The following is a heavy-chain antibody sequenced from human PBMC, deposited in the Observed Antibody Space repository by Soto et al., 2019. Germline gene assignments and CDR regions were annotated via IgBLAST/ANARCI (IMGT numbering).Heavy chain of an antibody. J-gene: IGHJ4*02. CDR1: GFTFSRYG. Sequence: QVQLVESGGGVDQPGRSLRLSCAASGFTFSRYGMHWVRQAPGKGLEWVAVIWYDGSNKYYADSVKGRFTISRDNSKNTLYLQMNSLRAEDTAVYYCAREGMTRPFDYWGQGTLVTVSS. D-gene: IGHD2-21*02. CDR2: IWYDGSNK. V-gene: IGHV3-33*01. CDR3: AREGMTRPFDY.